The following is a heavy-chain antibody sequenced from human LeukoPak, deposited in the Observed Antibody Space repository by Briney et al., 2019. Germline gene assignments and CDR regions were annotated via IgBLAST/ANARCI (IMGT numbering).Heavy chain of an antibody. V-gene: IGHV4-59*01. CDR2: IHYTGST. Sequence: SETLSLTCTVSGGSISSYYWSWIRQSPGKGLECIGYIHYTGSTNYNPSLKSRVTISVDTSKNQFSLKLSSVTAADTAVYYCARSITMVRGVTRFDPWGQGTLVTVSS. D-gene: IGHD3-10*01. J-gene: IGHJ5*02. CDR1: GGSISSYY. CDR3: ARSITMVRGVTRFDP.